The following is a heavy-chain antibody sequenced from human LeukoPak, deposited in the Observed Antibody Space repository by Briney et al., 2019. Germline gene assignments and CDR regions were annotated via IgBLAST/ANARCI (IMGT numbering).Heavy chain of an antibody. CDR3: AKDSGSSWVVEYFQH. V-gene: IGHV3-30*02. D-gene: IGHD6-13*01. J-gene: IGHJ1*01. Sequence: PGGSLRLSCAASGFTFNYYGMHWVRQAPGKGLEWVAFIRFDGNDKFYANSVKGRFTISKDTSRNTLYLQMNRLRREDTAVYYCAKDSGSSWVVEYFQHWGQGTLVTVSS. CDR2: IRFDGNDK. CDR1: GFTFNYYG.